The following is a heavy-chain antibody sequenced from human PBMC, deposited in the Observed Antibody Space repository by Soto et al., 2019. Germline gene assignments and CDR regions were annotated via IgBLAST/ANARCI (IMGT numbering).Heavy chain of an antibody. V-gene: IGHV4-59*01. Sequence: SETLSLTCTVAGGSISSYYWSWIRQPPGKGLEWIGYIYYSGSTNYNPSLKSRVTISVDTSKNQFSLKLGSVTAADTAVYYCARSPRYSSSWYDYWGQGTLVTVSS. CDR2: IYYSGST. CDR1: GGSISSYY. D-gene: IGHD6-13*01. J-gene: IGHJ4*02. CDR3: ARSPRYSSSWYDY.